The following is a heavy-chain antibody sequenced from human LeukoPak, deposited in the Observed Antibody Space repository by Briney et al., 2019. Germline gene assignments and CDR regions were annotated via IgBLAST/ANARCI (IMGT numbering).Heavy chain of an antibody. CDR3: AKAGGSYLIFYYYMDV. CDR2: ISGSGGST. D-gene: IGHD1-26*01. CDR1: GFTFSSYA. J-gene: IGHJ6*03. V-gene: IGHV3-23*01. Sequence: GGSLRLSCAASGFTFSSYAMSWVRQAPGKGLEWVSAISGSGGSTYYADSVKGRFTISRDNSKKTLYLQMNSLRAEDTAVYYCAKAGGSYLIFYYYMDVWGKGTTVTVSS.